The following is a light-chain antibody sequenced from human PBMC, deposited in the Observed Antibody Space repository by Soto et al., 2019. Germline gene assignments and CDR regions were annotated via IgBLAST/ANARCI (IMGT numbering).Light chain of an antibody. J-gene: IGLJ1*01. V-gene: IGLV1-51*01. CDR1: SSNSGGNS. CDR3: GSWDSSLSAYV. CDR2: DDN. Sequence: SVLTQPPSVSAAPGRKVTMSCSGSSSNSGGNSVSWYQQLPGTAPKLLIYDDNKRPSGIPDRFSGSKSGTSATLGITGFQTGDEADYYCGSWDSSLSAYVFGTGTK.